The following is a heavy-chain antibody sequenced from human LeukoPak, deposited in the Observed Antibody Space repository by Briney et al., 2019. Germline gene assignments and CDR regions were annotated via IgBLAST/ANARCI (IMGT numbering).Heavy chain of an antibody. D-gene: IGHD6-13*01. J-gene: IGHJ4*02. CDR2: FYYSGST. Sequence: PSETLSLTCTVSGGSVSSYYWSWIRQPPGKELEWIGYFYYSGSTNYNPSLKSRVTISVATSKNQFSLKLSSVTAADTAVYYCARRAYSSPFDYWGQGTLVTVSS. V-gene: IGHV4-59*08. CDR3: ARRAYSSPFDY. CDR1: GGSVSSYY.